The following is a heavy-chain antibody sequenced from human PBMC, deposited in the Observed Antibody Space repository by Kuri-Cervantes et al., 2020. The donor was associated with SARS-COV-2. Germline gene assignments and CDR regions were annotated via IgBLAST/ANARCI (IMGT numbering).Heavy chain of an antibody. CDR2: IYYSGST. V-gene: IGHV4-38-2*02. CDR3: ARTPYSSGWFSGMDV. Sequence: SETLSLTCTVSGYSISSGYYWGWIRQPPGKGLEWIGSIYYSGSTYYNPSLKSRVTISVDTSKNQFSLKLSSVTAADTAVYYCARTPYSSGWFSGMDVWGQGTTVTVSS. CDR1: GYSISSGYY. D-gene: IGHD6-19*01. J-gene: IGHJ6*02.